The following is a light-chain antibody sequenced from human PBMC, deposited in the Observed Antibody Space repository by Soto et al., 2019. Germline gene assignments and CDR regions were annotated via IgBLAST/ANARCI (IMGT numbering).Light chain of an antibody. CDR1: QSVSSN. Sequence: EIVMAQSPATLSVSPGERATLSCRASQSVSSNLAWYQQKPGQAPRLLIYGASTRATGIPARFSGSGSGTEFTLTISSLQSEDVAVYYCQQYNNWPPRPFGQGTKVDIK. CDR2: GAS. CDR3: QQYNNWPPRP. J-gene: IGKJ1*01. V-gene: IGKV3-15*01.